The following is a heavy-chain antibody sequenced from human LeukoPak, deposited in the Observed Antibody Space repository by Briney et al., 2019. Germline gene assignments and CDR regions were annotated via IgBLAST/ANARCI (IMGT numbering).Heavy chain of an antibody. D-gene: IGHD3-10*01. J-gene: IGHJ5*02. CDR3: ARDSYFYGSGIYESLYSWFDP. CDR2: ISGSGDTI. Sequence: PGGSLRVSCAASGFSFSTYSMNWVRQAPGKGLEWVSYISGSGDTIYYTDSVKGRFTISRDNAKNSLYLEMNSLRAEDTAVYYCARDSYFYGSGIYESLYSWFDPWGQGTLVTVSS. V-gene: IGHV3-48*04. CDR1: GFSFSTYS.